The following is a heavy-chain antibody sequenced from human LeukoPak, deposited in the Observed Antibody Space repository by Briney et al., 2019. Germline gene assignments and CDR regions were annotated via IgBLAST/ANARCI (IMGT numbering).Heavy chain of an antibody. CDR2: IWYDGSNK. J-gene: IGHJ4*02. CDR3: ASSAWVRSGGSCSLDY. CDR1: GFTFSSYG. D-gene: IGHD2-15*01. V-gene: IGHV3-33*01. Sequence: GRSLRLSCAASGFTFSSYGMHWVRQAPGKGLEWVAVIWYDGSNKYYADSVKGRFTISRDNSKNTLYLQMNSLRAEDTAVYYCASSAWVRSGGSCSLDYWGQGTLVTVSS.